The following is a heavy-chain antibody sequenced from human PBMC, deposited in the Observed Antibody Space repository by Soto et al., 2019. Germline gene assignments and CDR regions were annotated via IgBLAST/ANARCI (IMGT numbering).Heavy chain of an antibody. CDR3: ARDRELYGSGSYSNRYYYYYGMDV. J-gene: IGHJ6*02. V-gene: IGHV3-48*02. CDR1: GFTFSSYS. D-gene: IGHD3-10*01. CDR2: ISSSSSTI. Sequence: GGSLRLSCAASGFTFSSYSMNWVRQAPGRGLEWVSYISSSSSTIYYADSVKGRFTISRDNAKNSLYLQMNSLRDEDTAVYYCARDRELYGSGSYSNRYYYYYGMDVWGQGTTVTVSS.